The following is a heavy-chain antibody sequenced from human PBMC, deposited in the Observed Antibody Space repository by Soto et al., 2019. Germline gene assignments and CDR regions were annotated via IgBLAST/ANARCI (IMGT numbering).Heavy chain of an antibody. CDR3: AKDRDYYDSSGYYDY. D-gene: IGHD3-22*01. CDR2: ISGSGGST. J-gene: IGHJ4*02. Sequence: GGSLRLSCAASGFTFSSYAMSWVHQAPGKGLEWVSAISGSGGSTYYADSVKGRFTISRDNSKNTLYLQMNSLRAEDTAVYYCAKDRDYYDSSGYYDYWGQGTLVTVSS. CDR1: GFTFSSYA. V-gene: IGHV3-23*01.